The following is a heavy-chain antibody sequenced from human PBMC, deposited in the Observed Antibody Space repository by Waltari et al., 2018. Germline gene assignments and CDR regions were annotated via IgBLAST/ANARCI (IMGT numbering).Heavy chain of an antibody. J-gene: IGHJ3*02. CDR2: IYYSGS. Sequence: QVQLQESGPGLVKPSETLSLTCTVSGGSVSSYYWSWIRQPPGKGLEWIGHIYYSGSNYNPSLKSRVIISIDSSRNQFSLKVTSVTAADTAVYYCARDPKSAFDIWGQGTLVTVSA. CDR3: ARDPKSAFDI. V-gene: IGHV4-59*02. CDR1: GGSVSSYY.